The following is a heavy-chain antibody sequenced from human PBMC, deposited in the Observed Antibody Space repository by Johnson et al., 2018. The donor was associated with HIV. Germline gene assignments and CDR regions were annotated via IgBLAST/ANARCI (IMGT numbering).Heavy chain of an antibody. CDR2: IWYDGSNK. J-gene: IGHJ3*02. Sequence: QVQLVESGGGVVQPGRSLRLSCGASGFTFNSYGMHWVRQAPGKGLEWVAVIWYDGSNKYYADSVKGRFTISRDNAKNSLYLQMNSLRAEDTALYYCARRGGSGWSGAGAFDIWGQGTMVTVSS. V-gene: IGHV3-33*03. CDR3: ARRGGSGWSGAGAFDI. CDR1: GFTFNSYG. D-gene: IGHD6-19*01.